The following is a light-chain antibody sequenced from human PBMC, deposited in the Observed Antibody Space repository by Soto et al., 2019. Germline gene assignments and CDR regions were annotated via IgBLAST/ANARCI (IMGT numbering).Light chain of an antibody. J-gene: IGKJ1*01. Sequence: DIQMTQSPSSLSASVGDRVTITCQASQDISNYLNWYQQKPGKSPKLLIYDASNLETGVPSRFSGSGSGTDFTFTISSLQPEDIATYDCQQYDNLWTFGQGTKVEIK. CDR3: QQYDNLWT. CDR1: QDISNY. V-gene: IGKV1-33*01. CDR2: DAS.